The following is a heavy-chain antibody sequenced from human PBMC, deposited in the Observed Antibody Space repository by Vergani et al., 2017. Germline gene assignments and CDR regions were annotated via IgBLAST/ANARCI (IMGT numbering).Heavy chain of an antibody. J-gene: IGHJ4*02. CDR1: GFSILTSEMC. Sequence: QVTLRESGPALVKPTQTLTLTCTFSGFSILTSEMCVSWIRQPPGKALEWLALIDWNDNKYFNTSLKTRLTISKDASKNQVVLTMTNMDPVDTATYYCAHRPGYYYDSSGYLDWGQGTLVTVSS. CDR2: IDWNDNK. V-gene: IGHV2-70*12. D-gene: IGHD3-22*01. CDR3: AHRPGYYYDSSGYLD.